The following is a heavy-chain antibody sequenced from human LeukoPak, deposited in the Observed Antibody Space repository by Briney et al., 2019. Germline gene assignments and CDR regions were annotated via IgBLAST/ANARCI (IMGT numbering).Heavy chain of an antibody. V-gene: IGHV4-30-4*01. Sequence: SQTLSLTCSVSGDSISRGDYYWSWIRQPPGKGPEWIGYMFYSGNTYYNPSLQSRVVLSVDTSKNQFSLNLTSVTAADTAVYYCARDPYCSTTRCYFRGPPAAGYFDLWGPGTLVTVSS. J-gene: IGHJ2*01. CDR2: MFYSGNT. CDR3: ARDPYCSTTRCYFRGPPAAGYFDL. CDR1: GDSISRGDYY. D-gene: IGHD2-2*01.